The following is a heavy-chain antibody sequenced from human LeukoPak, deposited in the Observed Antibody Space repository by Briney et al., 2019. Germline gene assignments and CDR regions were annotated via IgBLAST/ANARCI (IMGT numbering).Heavy chain of an antibody. CDR2: IIPIFGTA. Sequence: ASVKVSCKASGGTFSSYAISWVRQAPGQGLEWMGGIIPIFGTANYAQKFQGRVTITTDESTSTAYMQLNSLRAEDTAVYYCAIYSGYDEDYWGQGTLVTVSS. V-gene: IGHV1-69*05. CDR1: GGTFSSYA. D-gene: IGHD5-12*01. CDR3: AIYSGYDEDY. J-gene: IGHJ4*02.